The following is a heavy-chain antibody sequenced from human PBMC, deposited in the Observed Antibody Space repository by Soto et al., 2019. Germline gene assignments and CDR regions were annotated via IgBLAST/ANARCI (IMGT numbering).Heavy chain of an antibody. CDR3: AKDQSEYSGYDYSYFDY. Sequence: PGGSLRLSCAASGFTFSSYSMHWVRQAPGKGLEWVASIRSNGSNKYYADSVKGRFTISRDNAKNTLYLQMNSLRAEDTAVYYCAKDQSEYSGYDYSYFDYWGQGTLVTVSS. V-gene: IGHV3-21*01. J-gene: IGHJ4*02. D-gene: IGHD5-12*01. CDR2: IRSNGSNK. CDR1: GFTFSSYS.